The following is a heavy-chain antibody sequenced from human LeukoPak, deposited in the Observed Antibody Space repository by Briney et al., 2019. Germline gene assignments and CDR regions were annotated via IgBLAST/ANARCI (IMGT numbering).Heavy chain of an antibody. J-gene: IGHJ6*02. CDR1: GGSISSYY. V-gene: IGHV4-59*01. D-gene: IGHD1-1*01. CDR3: ARVGGTNYYYYGMDV. Sequence: PSETLSLTCTVSGGSISSYYWSWIRQPPGKGLEWIGYIYYSWSTNYNPSLKSRVTISVDTSKNQFSLKLSSVTAADTAVYYCARVGGTNYYYYGMDVWGQGTTVTVSS. CDR2: IYYSWST.